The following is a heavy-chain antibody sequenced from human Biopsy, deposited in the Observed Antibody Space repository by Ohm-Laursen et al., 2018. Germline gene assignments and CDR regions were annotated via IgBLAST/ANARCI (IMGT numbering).Heavy chain of an antibody. CDR3: AREQHPYIDVLTDSFSYVPMDV. V-gene: IGHV1-69*11. CDR2: IIPILGRP. J-gene: IGHJ6*04. Sequence: SSVKVSCKASGGTFTTYGFNWVRQAPGQGLEWMGRIIPILGRPTYAQKFQGRVTITADASTGTVFMDLSTLRSEDSALYYCAREQHPYIDVLTDSFSYVPMDVWGAGTTVTVSS. CDR1: GGTFTTYG. D-gene: IGHD3-9*01.